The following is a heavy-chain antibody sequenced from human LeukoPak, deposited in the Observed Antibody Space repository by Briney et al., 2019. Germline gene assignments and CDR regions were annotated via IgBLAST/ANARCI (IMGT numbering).Heavy chain of an antibody. Sequence: ESGPTLVKPTQTLTLTCTFSGFSFSTSGVGVGWIRQPPGKALEWLALIYWDDDKRYSPSLKSRLTITKDTSKNQVVLTMTNMDPVDTATSYCANSMTTYYFDYWGQGTLVTVSS. V-gene: IGHV2-5*02. D-gene: IGHD1-14*01. J-gene: IGHJ4*02. CDR1: GFSFSTSGVG. CDR2: IYWDDDK. CDR3: ANSMTTYYFDY.